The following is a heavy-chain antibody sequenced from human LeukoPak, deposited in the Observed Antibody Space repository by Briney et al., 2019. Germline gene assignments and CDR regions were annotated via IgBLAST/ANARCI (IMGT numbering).Heavy chain of an antibody. J-gene: IGHJ5*02. V-gene: IGHV4-31*03. Sequence: PSETLSLTCTVSGGSISSGGYYCSWIRQHPGKGLEWIGYIYYSGSTYYNPSLKSRVTISVDTSKNQFSLKLSSVTAADTAVYYCARDRRGYCSSTSCANWLDPWGQGTLVTVSS. CDR2: IYYSGST. D-gene: IGHD2-2*01. CDR1: GGSISSGGYY. CDR3: ARDRRGYCSSTSCANWLDP.